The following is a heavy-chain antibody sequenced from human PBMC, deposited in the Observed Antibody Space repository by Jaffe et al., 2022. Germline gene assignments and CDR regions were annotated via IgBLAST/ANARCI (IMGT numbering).Heavy chain of an antibody. V-gene: IGHV4-38-2*01. CDR2: IYHSGST. J-gene: IGHJ4*02. CDR1: GYSISSGYY. CDR3: AGYRILGSEYYFDY. D-gene: IGHD3-3*01. Sequence: QVQLQESGPGLVKPSETLSLTCAVSGYSISSGYYWGWIRQPPGKGLEWIGSIYHSGSTYYNPSLKSRVTISVDTSKNQFSLKLSSVTAADTAVYYCAGYRILGSEYYFDYWGQGTLVTVSS.